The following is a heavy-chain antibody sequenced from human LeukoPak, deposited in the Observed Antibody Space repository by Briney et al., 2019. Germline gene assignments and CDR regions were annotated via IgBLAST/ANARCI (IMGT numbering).Heavy chain of an antibody. V-gene: IGHV4-61*01. CDR3: VRDRELTY. CDR2: IYYSGST. Sequence: PSETLSLTCTVSGGSVSSGSYYWSWIRQPPGKGLEWIGYIYYSGSTKYNPSLKSRVTVSVDTSKNQFSLKLRSVTAADTAVYFCVRDRELTYWGQGTLVTVSS. D-gene: IGHD3-10*01. J-gene: IGHJ4*02. CDR1: GGSVSSGSYY.